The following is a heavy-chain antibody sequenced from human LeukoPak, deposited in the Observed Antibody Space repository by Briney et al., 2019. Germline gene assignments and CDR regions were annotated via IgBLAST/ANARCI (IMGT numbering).Heavy chain of an antibody. J-gene: IGHJ6*02. CDR1: GDSFSNWY. V-gene: IGHV4-59*08. CDR2: IYYSGTT. CDR3: ARRLRVDYGTDV. Sequence: SETLSLTCTVSGDSFSNWYWSWIRQPPGKGLEWIGYIYYSGTTNYNPSLKSRVTISVDTSKNQFSLNLSSVTAADTAVYYCARRLRVDYGTDVWGQGTTVTVSS.